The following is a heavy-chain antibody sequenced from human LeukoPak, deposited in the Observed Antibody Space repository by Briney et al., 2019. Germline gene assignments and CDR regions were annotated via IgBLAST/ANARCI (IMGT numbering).Heavy chain of an antibody. J-gene: IGHJ4*02. CDR1: GFTFGSYE. CDR2: ISSSGSTI. V-gene: IGHV3-48*03. Sequence: PGGSLRLSCAASGFTFGSYEMNWVRQAPGKGLEWVSYISSSGSTIYYADSVKGRFTISRDNAKNSLYLQMNSLRAEDTAVYYCARQSIVVVPAKIDYWGQGTLVTVSS. CDR3: ARQSIVVVPAKIDY. D-gene: IGHD2-2*01.